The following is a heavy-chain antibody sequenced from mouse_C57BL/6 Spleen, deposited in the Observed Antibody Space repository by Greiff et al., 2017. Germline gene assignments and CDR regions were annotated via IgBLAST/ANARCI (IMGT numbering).Heavy chain of an antibody. J-gene: IGHJ2*01. V-gene: IGHV1-50*01. CDR2: IDPSDSYT. Sequence: QVQLQQPGAELVKPGASVKLSCKASGYTFTSYWMQWVKQRPGQGLEWIGEIDPSDSYTNYNQKFKGKATLTVDTSSSTAYMQLSSLTSEDSAVYYCAREGPGRNYWGQGTTLTVSS. CDR1: GYTFTSYW. D-gene: IGHD1-1*01. CDR3: AREGPGRNY.